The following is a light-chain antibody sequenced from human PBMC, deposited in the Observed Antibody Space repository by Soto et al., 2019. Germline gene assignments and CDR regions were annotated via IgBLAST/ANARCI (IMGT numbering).Light chain of an antibody. Sequence: DTVLSQSPASLAVSLGGRATINCKSSQRLLYRSNNKNYLAWYQHKPGQPPKLLIFWASTRDSGVPDRFSGSGSETDFTLTISNVQADDAAVYYCQQCYNPPWTFGQGTKVEI. V-gene: IGKV4-1*01. CDR1: QRLLYRSNNKNY. CDR2: WAS. J-gene: IGKJ1*01. CDR3: QQCYNPPWT.